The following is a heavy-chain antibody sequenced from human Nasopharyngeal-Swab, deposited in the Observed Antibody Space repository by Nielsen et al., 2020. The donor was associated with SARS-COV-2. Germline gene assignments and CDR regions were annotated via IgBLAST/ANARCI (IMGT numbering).Heavy chain of an antibody. D-gene: IGHD1-26*01. V-gene: IGHV3-33*01. Sequence: GGSLRLSCAASGFTFSSYGMHWVRQAPGKGLEWVAVIWYDGSNKYYADSVKGRFTISRDNSKNTLYLQMNSLRAEDTAVYYCARENSGSGEDFDYWGQGTLVTVSS. J-gene: IGHJ4*02. CDR3: ARENSGSGEDFDY. CDR2: IWYDGSNK. CDR1: GFTFSSYG.